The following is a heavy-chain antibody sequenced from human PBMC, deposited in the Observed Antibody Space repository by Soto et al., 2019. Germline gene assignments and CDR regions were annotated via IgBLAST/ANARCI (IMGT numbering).Heavy chain of an antibody. Sequence: QVQLVQSGAEEKKPGASVKVSCKASGYTFTSYAMHWVRQAPGQRLEWMGWINAGNGNTKYSQKFQGRVTITRDTSARTAYMELSSLRSEDTAVYYCARDGEWLATYYYYCYGMDVWGQGTTVTVSS. CDR2: INAGNGNT. CDR3: ARDGEWLATYYYYCYGMDV. D-gene: IGHD6-19*01. V-gene: IGHV1-3*05. CDR1: GYTFTSYA. J-gene: IGHJ6*02.